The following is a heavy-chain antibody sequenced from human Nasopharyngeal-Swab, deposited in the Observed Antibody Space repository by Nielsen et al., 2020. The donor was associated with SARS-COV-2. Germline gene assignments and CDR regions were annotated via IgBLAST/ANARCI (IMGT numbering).Heavy chain of an antibody. Sequence: SETLSLTCIVSGGSVSDYYWTWIRQPPGKGLEWIGYIDYSGSTNYNPSLKSRVTISVDTSKNQFSLKLSSVTAADTAVYYCARGWLLWFGELLSGFDPWGQGTLVTVSS. D-gene: IGHD3-10*01. CDR3: ARGWLLWFGELLSGFDP. V-gene: IGHV4-59*02. CDR2: IDYSGST. J-gene: IGHJ5*02. CDR1: GGSVSDYY.